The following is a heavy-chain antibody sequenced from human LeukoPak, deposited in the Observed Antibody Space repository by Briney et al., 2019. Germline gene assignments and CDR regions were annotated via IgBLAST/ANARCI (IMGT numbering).Heavy chain of an antibody. CDR1: GGSISSSSYY. D-gene: IGHD6-13*01. CDR2: IYYSGST. J-gene: IGHJ4*02. V-gene: IGHV4-39*07. Sequence: SETLSLTCTVSGGSISSSSYYWGWIRQPPGKGLEWIGSIYYSGSTYYNPSLKSRVTISVDTSKNQFSLKLSSVTAADTAVYYCARGGSSSWYADYWGQGTLVTVSS. CDR3: ARGGSSSWYADY.